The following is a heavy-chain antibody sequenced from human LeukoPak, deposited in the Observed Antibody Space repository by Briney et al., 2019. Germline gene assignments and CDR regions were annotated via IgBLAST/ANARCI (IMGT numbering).Heavy chain of an antibody. CDR3: ARDKGVESYWFDP. J-gene: IGHJ5*02. CDR2: ISSSSSTI. Sequence: ETLSLTCTVSGDSISSYFWNWVRQAPGKGLEWVSYISSSSSTIYYADSVKGRFTISRDNAKNSLYLQMNSLRAEDTAVYYCARDKGVESYWFDPWGQGTLVTVSS. D-gene: IGHD1-1*01. V-gene: IGHV3-48*01. CDR1: GDSISSYF.